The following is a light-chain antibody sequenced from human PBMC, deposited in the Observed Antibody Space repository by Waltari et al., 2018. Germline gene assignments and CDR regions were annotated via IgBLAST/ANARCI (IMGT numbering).Light chain of an antibody. CDR2: EVT. CDR3: CSFAGSVTFVV. CDR1: SSDVGSYNL. Sequence: QSALTQPASVSGSPGPSITIFCSGTSSDVGSYNLVSWYQQHPGKAPKVIIYEVTKRPSGVSNRFSGSKSGNTASLTISGLQAEDEAEYFCCSFAGSVTFVVFGGGTKVTVL. J-gene: IGLJ2*01. V-gene: IGLV2-23*02.